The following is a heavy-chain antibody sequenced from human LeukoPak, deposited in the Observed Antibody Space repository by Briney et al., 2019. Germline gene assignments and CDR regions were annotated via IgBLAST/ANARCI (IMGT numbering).Heavy chain of an antibody. CDR1: GFTFSSYG. Sequence: SGGSLRLSCAASGFTFSSYGMHWVRQAPGKGLEWVAFIRYDGSNKYYADSVKGRFTISRDNSKNTLYLQMNSLRAEDTAVYYCAKLYYDSSGYVTEDYWGQGTLVSVSS. CDR2: IRYDGSNK. J-gene: IGHJ4*02. CDR3: AKLYYDSSGYVTEDY. V-gene: IGHV3-30*02. D-gene: IGHD3-22*01.